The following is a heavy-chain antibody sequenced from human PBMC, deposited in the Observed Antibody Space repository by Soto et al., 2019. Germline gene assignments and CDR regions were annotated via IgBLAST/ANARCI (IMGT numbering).Heavy chain of an antibody. Sequence: SETLSLTCTVSGGSISSGDYYWSWIRQPPGKGLEWIGYIYYSGSTYYNPSLKSRVTISVDTSKNQFSLKLSSVTAADTAVYYCARVGRGSSGWAYYYGMDVWGQGTTVTVSS. CDR2: IYYSGST. CDR3: ARVGRGSSGWAYYYGMDV. J-gene: IGHJ6*02. CDR1: GGSISSGDYY. V-gene: IGHV4-30-4*01. D-gene: IGHD6-19*01.